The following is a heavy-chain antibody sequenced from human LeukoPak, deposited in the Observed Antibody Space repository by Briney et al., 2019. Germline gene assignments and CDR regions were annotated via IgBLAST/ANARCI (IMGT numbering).Heavy chain of an antibody. CDR3: ARAPKATVTTYSFDY. D-gene: IGHD4-17*01. V-gene: IGHV4-31*03. Sequence: KASETLSLTCTVSGGSISSGGYYWGWIRQHPGNGLEWIGYIYYSGSTYYNPSLKSRVTISVDTSKNQFSLKLSSVTAADTAVYYCARAPKATVTTYSFDYWGQGTLVTVSS. CDR1: GGSISSGGYY. J-gene: IGHJ4*02. CDR2: IYYSGST.